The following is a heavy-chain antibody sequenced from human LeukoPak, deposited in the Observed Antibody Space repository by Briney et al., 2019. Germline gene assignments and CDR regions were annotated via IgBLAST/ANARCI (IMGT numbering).Heavy chain of an antibody. V-gene: IGHV3-23*01. CDR1: GFTFSSYA. D-gene: IGHD1-26*01. J-gene: IGHJ4*02. Sequence: GGSLRLSCAAYGFTFSSYAMSWVRQAPGKGLEWVSAISGSGGSTYYADSVKGRFTISRDNSKNTLYLQMNSLRAEDTAVYYCAKYGGSYHTPFDYWGQGTLVTVSS. CDR3: AKYGGSYHTPFDY. CDR2: ISGSGGST.